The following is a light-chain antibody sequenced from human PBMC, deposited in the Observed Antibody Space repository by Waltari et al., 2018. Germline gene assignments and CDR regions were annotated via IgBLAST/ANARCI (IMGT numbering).Light chain of an antibody. V-gene: IGLV2-18*02. CDR1: SRDLGSSTR. CDR3: SSYTSSSTVV. J-gene: IGLJ2*01. Sequence: QSALTQPPSVSGSPGPSVTIPCTGTSRDLGSSTRFSWYQQPPGTAPKLMIYEVSNRPSGVPDRFSGSKSGNTASLTISGLQAEDEADYYCSSYTSSSTVVFGGGTKLTVL. CDR2: EVS.